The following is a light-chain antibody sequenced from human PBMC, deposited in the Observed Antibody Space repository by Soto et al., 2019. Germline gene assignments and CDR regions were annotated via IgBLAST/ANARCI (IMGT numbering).Light chain of an antibody. CDR3: SSYAGSNNYV. CDR1: SSDVGGYNY. CDR2: EVN. J-gene: IGLJ1*01. Sequence: QSTLTQPPCASGSPGQSLAISCTGTSSDVGGYNYVSWYQLHPGKAPKLMIYEVNLRPSGVPDRFSGSKSGNTASLTVSGLQAEDEADYYCSSYAGSNNYVFGTGTKLTVL. V-gene: IGLV2-8*01.